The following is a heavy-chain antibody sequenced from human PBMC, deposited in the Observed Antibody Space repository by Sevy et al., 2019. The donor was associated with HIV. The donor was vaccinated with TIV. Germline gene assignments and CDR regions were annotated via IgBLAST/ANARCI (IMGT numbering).Heavy chain of an antibody. CDR2: INSDGSST. CDR1: GFTFSSYW. Sequence: GGSLRLSCAASGFTFSSYWMHWVRQAPGKGLVWVSRINSDGSSTSYADSVKGRFTISRDNAKNTLYLQMNSLRAEDTAGYYWARDQAGLHYYYYGMDVWGQGTTVTVSS. CDR3: ARDQAGLHYYYYGMDV. V-gene: IGHV3-74*01. J-gene: IGHJ6*02.